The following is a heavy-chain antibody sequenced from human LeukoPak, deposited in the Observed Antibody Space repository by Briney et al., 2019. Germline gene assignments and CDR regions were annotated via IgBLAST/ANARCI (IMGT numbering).Heavy chain of an antibody. V-gene: IGHV3-9*03. J-gene: IGHJ4*02. D-gene: IGHD6-13*01. CDR3: AKEGGSSSFDY. Sequence: PGGSLRLSCAASGFTFDDYAMHWVRQAPGKGLEWVSGISWNSGSIGYADSVKGRFTISRDNAKNSLYLQMNSLRAEDMALYYCAKEGGSSSFDYWGQGTLVTVSS. CDR1: GFTFDDYA. CDR2: ISWNSGSI.